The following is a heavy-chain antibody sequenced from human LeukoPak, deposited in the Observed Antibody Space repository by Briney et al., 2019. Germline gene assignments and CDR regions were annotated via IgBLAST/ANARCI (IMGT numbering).Heavy chain of an antibody. D-gene: IGHD6-13*01. Sequence: ASVKVSCKASGYSFTSYDINWVRQATGQGLEWMGWMNPNSGNTGYAQKFQGRVTMTRNTSISTAYMELSSPRSEDTAVYYCAREVTAAGTFYFDYWGQGTLVTVSS. V-gene: IGHV1-8*01. CDR2: MNPNSGNT. CDR1: GYSFTSYD. J-gene: IGHJ4*02. CDR3: AREVTAAGTFYFDY.